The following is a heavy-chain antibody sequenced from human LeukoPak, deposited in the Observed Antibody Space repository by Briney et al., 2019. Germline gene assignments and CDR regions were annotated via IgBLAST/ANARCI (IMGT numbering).Heavy chain of an antibody. CDR3: ARVPVLRFLEWLPLDAFDI. V-gene: IGHV4-34*01. Sequence: KPSETLSLTCTVYGGSFSGYYWSWIRQPPGKGLEWIGEINHSGSTNYNPSLKSRVTISVDTSKNQFSLKLSSVTAADTAVYYCARVPVLRFLEWLPLDAFDIWGQRTMVTVSS. CDR2: INHSGST. D-gene: IGHD3-3*01. J-gene: IGHJ3*02. CDR1: GGSFSGYY.